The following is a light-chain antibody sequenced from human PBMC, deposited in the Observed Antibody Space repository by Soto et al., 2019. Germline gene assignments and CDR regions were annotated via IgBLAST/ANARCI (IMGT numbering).Light chain of an antibody. CDR2: KDT. J-gene: IGLJ1*01. Sequence: SYELTQPPSVSGSPGQTARITCSGDALPKQYAYWYQQKPGQAPILVIYKDTERPSGVPERFSGSNSGTTVTLTISGVQAEDEADYYCQSADSSGTYKVFGTGTKVTVL. CDR1: ALPKQY. V-gene: IGLV3-25*03. CDR3: QSADSSGTYKV.